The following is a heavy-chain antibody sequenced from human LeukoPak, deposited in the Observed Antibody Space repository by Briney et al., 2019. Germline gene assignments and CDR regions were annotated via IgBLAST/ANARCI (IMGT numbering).Heavy chain of an antibody. J-gene: IGHJ3*02. D-gene: IGHD3/OR15-3a*01. Sequence: KSSETLSLTCTVSGGSISSYYWSWIRQPPGKGLEWIGNIYYSGSTNYNPSLKSRVTISVDTSKNQFSLKLSSVTAADTAVYYCARVWTLPNDAFDIWGQGTVVTVSS. CDR3: ARVWTLPNDAFDI. CDR1: GGSISSYY. CDR2: IYYSGST. V-gene: IGHV4-59*01.